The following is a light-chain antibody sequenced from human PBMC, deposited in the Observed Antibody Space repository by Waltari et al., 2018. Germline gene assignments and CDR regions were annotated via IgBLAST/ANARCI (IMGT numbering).Light chain of an antibody. J-gene: IGLJ2*01. V-gene: IGLV2-14*01. CDR3: SSYTTSGTFV. Sequence: QSALTQPASVSGSPGQSITIPCTGTSSDVGAYNYVSWYQHHPGKAPKTKIYQVSNRPSGVSNRLSGARSGNTASLTISGLQAEDVGDYYCSSYTTSGTFVFGGGTKLTVL. CDR2: QVS. CDR1: SSDVGAYNY.